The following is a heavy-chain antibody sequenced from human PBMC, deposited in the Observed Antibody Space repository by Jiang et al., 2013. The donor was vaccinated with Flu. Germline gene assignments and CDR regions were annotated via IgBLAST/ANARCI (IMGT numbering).Heavy chain of an antibody. CDR1: GGSISSSSYY. J-gene: IGHJ6*02. D-gene: IGHD2-8*01. V-gene: IGHV4-39*01. CDR3: ASPNCTNGVCYMSEYYYYGMDV. Sequence: ELLKPSETLSLTCTVSGGSISSSSYYWGWIRQPPGKGLEWIGSIYYSGSTYYNPSLKSRVTISVDTSKNQFSLKLSSVTAADTAVYYCASPNCTNGVCYMSEYYYYGMDVWGQGDHGHRLL. CDR2: IYYSGST.